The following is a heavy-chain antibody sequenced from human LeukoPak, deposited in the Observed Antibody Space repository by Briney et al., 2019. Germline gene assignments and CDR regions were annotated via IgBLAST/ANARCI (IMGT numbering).Heavy chain of an antibody. J-gene: IGHJ6*04. D-gene: IGHD3-9*01. CDR2: ISAYNGNT. CDR1: GYTFTSYG. Sequence: GASVKVSCKASGYTFTSYGISWVRQAPGQGLEWMGRISAYNGNTNYAQKLQGRVTMTTDTSTSTAYMELRSLRSDDTAVYYCARDLPDYDILTGYTYYYYGMDVWGKGTTVTVSS. V-gene: IGHV1-18*04. CDR3: ARDLPDYDILTGYTYYYYGMDV.